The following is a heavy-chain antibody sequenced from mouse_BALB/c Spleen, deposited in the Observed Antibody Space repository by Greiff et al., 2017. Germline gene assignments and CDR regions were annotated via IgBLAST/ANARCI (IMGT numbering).Heavy chain of an antibody. CDR3: ARVYYGTAWFAY. CDR1: GFNIKDTY. D-gene: IGHD1-1*01. J-gene: IGHJ3*01. CDR2: IDPANGNT. V-gene: IGHV14-3*02. Sequence: EVQGVESGAELVKPGASVKLSCTASGFNIKDTYMHWVKQRPEQGLEWIGRIDPANGNTKYDPKFQGKATITADTSSNTAYLQLSSLTSEDTAVYYCARVYYGTAWFAYWGQGTLVTVSA.